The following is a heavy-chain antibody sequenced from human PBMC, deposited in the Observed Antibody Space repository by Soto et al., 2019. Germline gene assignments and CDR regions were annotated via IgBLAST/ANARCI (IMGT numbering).Heavy chain of an antibody. J-gene: IGHJ5*02. V-gene: IGHV4-31*03. CDR1: GGSISSGDYY. D-gene: IGHD2-15*01. CDR3: ARRCSGCRQGVDP. Sequence: QVQLQESGPGLVKPSQTLSLTCTVSGGSISSGDYYWSWIRQHPGKGLEWIGYIYYSGSTYYNPSRTSRVTMSVDTSQTRFSRKLSSVTAADTAVWLCARRCSGCRQGVDPWGQGSLVTVSS. CDR2: IYYSGST.